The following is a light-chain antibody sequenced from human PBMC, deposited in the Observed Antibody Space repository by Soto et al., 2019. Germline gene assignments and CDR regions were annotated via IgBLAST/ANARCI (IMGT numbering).Light chain of an antibody. CDR3: HQYFAAPPT. V-gene: IGKV4-1*01. Sequence: DIVMTQSPDSLAVSLGERANITCKSSQTILYTSNNKNYLGWYQQRPGQPPKLLIYWASTRESGVPDRISGSGSGTNFTLTITSLQPEDVATYYCHQYFAAPPTFGPGTKVEIK. J-gene: IGKJ3*01. CDR1: QTILYTSNNKNY. CDR2: WAS.